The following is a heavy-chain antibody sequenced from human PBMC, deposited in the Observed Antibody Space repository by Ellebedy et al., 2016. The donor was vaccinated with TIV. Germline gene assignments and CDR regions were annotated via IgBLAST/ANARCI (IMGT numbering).Heavy chain of an antibody. J-gene: IGHJ3*02. V-gene: IGHV3-23*01. CDR2: ISGSGGST. CDR1: GFTFSSYA. CDR3: AKKTIAPWDAFDI. D-gene: IGHD6-13*01. Sequence: GESLKISXAASGFTFSSYAMSWVRQAPGKGLEWVSAISGSGGSTYYADSVKGRFTISRDNSKNTLYLQMNSLRAEDTAVYYCAKKTIAPWDAFDIWGQGTMVTVSS.